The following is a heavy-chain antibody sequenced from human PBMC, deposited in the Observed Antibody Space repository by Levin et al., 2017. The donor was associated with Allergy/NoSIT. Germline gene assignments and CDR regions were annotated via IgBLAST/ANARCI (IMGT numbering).Heavy chain of an antibody. CDR2: IYYSGST. J-gene: IGHJ5*02. CDR1: GGSISSGGYY. Sequence: SQTLSLPCTVSGGSISSGGYYWSWIRQHPGKGLEWIGYIYYSGSTYYNPSLKSRVTISVDTSKNQFSLKLSSVTAADTAVYYCARDHGGYYDFWSGPGWFDPWGQGTLVTVSS. CDR3: ARDHGGYYDFWSGPGWFDP. D-gene: IGHD3-3*01. V-gene: IGHV4-31*03.